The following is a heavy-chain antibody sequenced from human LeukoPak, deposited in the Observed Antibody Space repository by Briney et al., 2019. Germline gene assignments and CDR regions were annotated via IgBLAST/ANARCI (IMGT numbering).Heavy chain of an antibody. Sequence: ASVKVSCKAFGYTFTSYGISWVRQAPGQGLEWMGWINFYNGNIDYAQKLQGRVTMTTDTSTSTAYMELRSLRSDDTAVYHCARVGDILTGYPYYFDYWGQGTLVTVSS. CDR3: ARVGDILTGYPYYFDY. V-gene: IGHV1-18*01. D-gene: IGHD3-9*01. J-gene: IGHJ4*02. CDR1: GYTFTSYG. CDR2: INFYNGNI.